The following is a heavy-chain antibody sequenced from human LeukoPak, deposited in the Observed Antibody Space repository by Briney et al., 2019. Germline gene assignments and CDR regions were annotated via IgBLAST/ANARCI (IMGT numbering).Heavy chain of an antibody. CDR2: ITGSGSGI. V-gene: IGHV3-23*01. D-gene: IGHD3-9*01. CDR1: GFSFSDYT. J-gene: IGHJ4*02. CDR3: AKWGDYDVLTGYYVSDY. Sequence: GGSLRLSCAGSGFSFSDYTMNWVRQAPGKGLEWVSAITGSGSGIYYADSMKSRFTISRDNSKNTLYLQINSLRAEDTAVYYCAKWGDYDVLTGYYVSDYWGQGTLVTVSS.